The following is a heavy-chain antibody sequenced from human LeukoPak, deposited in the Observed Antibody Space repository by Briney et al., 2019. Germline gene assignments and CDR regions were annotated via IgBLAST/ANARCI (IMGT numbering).Heavy chain of an antibody. CDR2: ISYDGSNK. V-gene: IGHV3-30-3*01. CDR3: ASLYDYVWGSYRGEQLDY. Sequence: GRSLRLSCAASGFTFSSYAMHWVRQAPGKGLEWVAVISYDGSNKYYADSVKGRFTISRDNSKNTLYLQMNSLRAEDTAVYYCASLYDYVWGSYRGEQLDYWGQGTLVTVSS. CDR1: GFTFSSYA. J-gene: IGHJ4*02. D-gene: IGHD3-16*02.